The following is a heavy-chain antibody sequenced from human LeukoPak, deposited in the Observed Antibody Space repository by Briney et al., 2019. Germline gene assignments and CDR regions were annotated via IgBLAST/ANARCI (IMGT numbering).Heavy chain of an antibody. CDR2: IYNSGST. J-gene: IGHJ4*02. CDR3: ASSNWLRDANFDS. V-gene: IGHV4-61*02. Sequence: SETLSLTCTVPGASTSSGLYYWNWFRQPAGKGLEYIGRIYNSGSTNYNPSLKSRVTISVDTPKNQFSLKLTSVTASDSAVYYCASSNWLRDANFDSWGQGTLVTVSS. D-gene: IGHD6-13*01. CDR1: GASTSSGLYY.